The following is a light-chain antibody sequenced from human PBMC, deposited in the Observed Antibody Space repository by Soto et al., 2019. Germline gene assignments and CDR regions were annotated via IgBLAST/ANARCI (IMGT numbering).Light chain of an antibody. J-gene: IGLJ3*02. CDR3: ETWGTGIRV. V-gene: IGLV4-69*02. CDR1: SGHSSYG. CDR2: VNGEGSH. Sequence: QSVLTQSPSASASLGASVKLTCTLSSGHSSYGIAWHQQQPGKGPRYLMTVNGEGSHSKGDGIPDRFSGSISGAERYLTISSLQSEDEADYYCETWGTGIRVFGGGTKLTVL.